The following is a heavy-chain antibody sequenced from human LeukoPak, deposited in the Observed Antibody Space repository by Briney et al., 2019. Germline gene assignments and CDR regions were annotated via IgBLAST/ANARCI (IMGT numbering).Heavy chain of an antibody. CDR2: IYYSGST. D-gene: IGHD2-15*01. Sequence: SETLSLTCTVSGGSIRYYYWSWIRQSPGKGLEWIGYIYYSGSTNYNPSLKSRVTISVDMSKNQFSLKMSSVTAADTAVYYCAGKGGLFDYWGQGRLVTVSS. CDR1: GGSIRYYY. J-gene: IGHJ4*02. CDR3: AGKGGLFDY. V-gene: IGHV4-59*01.